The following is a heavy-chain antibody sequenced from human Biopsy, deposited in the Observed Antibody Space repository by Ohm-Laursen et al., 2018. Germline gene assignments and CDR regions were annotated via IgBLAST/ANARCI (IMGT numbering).Heavy chain of an antibody. V-gene: IGHV4-59*08. CDR1: GDSINSSY. CDR3: ARRGSGGRSFDY. J-gene: IGHJ4*02. CDR2: ISNSGNT. D-gene: IGHD2-15*01. Sequence: GTLSLTCTVSGDSINSSYWSWIRQPPGKGLEWIGFISNSGNTNYNPSLKSRVTISVDTSKSQISLKLDSVTVADTAVFYCARRGSGGRSFDYWGQGSLVTVSS.